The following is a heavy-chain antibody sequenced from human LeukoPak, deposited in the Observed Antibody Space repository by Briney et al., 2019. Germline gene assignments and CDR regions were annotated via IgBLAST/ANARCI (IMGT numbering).Heavy chain of an antibody. J-gene: IGHJ6*03. CDR1: GFTFDDYM. Sequence: GGSLRLSCAASGFTFDDYMMHWVRQAPGKGLEWVSLISWDGGSTYYADSVKGRFTISRDNSKNSLYLQMKSLRTEDTAFYYCVKDGGYYMDVWGKGTTVSVSS. CDR3: VKDGGYYMDV. V-gene: IGHV3-43*01. CDR2: ISWDGGST.